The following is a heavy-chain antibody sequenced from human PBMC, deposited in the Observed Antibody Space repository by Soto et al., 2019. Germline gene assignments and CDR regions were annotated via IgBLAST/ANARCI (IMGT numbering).Heavy chain of an antibody. CDR1: GDAISNYY. Sequence: KPSETLSLTCSVSGDAISNYYWSWIRQPPGKGLEWIGYIYYSGSTNYNPSLKSRVTISVDTSKNQFSLKLSSVTAADTAVYYCVAAPPPGSYSGMDVWGQGTTVTVSS. D-gene: IGHD3-10*01. J-gene: IGHJ6*02. CDR2: IYYSGST. V-gene: IGHV4-59*01. CDR3: VAAPPPGSYSGMDV.